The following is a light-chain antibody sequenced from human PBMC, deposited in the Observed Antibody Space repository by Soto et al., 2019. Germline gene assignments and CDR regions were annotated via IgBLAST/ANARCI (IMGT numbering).Light chain of an antibody. CDR1: QSLGSN. CDR3: QQYNNWPLT. J-gene: IGKJ4*01. CDR2: GAS. V-gene: IGKV3-15*01. Sequence: EVVMTQSAATVSVTLGEGATLSCRASQSLGSNLAWYQQKPGQAPRLLIYGASTRATAIPGRFSGSGSGTDFTLSITSLQSEDFAVYYCQQYNNWPLTFGGGTKVEIK.